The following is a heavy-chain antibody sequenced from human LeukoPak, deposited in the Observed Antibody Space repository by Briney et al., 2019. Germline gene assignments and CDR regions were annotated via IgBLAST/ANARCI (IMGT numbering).Heavy chain of an antibody. CDR2: ISGNGGTT. D-gene: IGHD6-13*01. V-gene: IGHV3-23*01. Sequence: PGGSLRLSCAASGFTFSTYAMSWVRQAPGKGLEWVSAISGNGGTTYYADSVKGRFTISRDNSKNTLYLQMNSLRAEDPAVYYCAKAYRPYSSSIDYWGQGTLVTVSS. J-gene: IGHJ4*02. CDR3: AKAYRPYSSSIDY. CDR1: GFTFSTYA.